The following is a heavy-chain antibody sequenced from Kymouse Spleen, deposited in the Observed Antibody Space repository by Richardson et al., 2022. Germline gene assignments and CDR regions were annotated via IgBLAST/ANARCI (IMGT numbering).Heavy chain of an antibody. CDR3: ARAKSNYYYYYGMDV. CDR1: GFTFSSYW. Sequence: EVQLVESGGGLVQPGGSLRLSCAASGFTFSSYWMSWVRQAPGKGLEWVANIKQDGSEKYYVDSVKGRFTISRDNAKNSLYLQMNSLRAEDTAVYYCARAKSNYYYYYGMDVWGQGTTVTVSS. CDR2: IKQDGSEK. D-gene: IGHD4-11,IGHD4-11*01. V-gene: IGHV3-7*01. J-gene: IGHJ6*02.